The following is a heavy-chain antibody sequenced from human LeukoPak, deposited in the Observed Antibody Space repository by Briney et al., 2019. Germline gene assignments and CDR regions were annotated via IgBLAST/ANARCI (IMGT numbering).Heavy chain of an antibody. Sequence: ASVKVSCKASGGTFSSYAISGVRQAPGQGIEWMGGIIPIFGTANYAQKFQGRVTITADESTSTAYMELNSLRAEDTAVYYCAKDGDGINAVDVFDIWGQGTMVTVSS. CDR2: IIPIFGTA. D-gene: IGHD3-10*01. CDR3: AKDGDGINAVDVFDI. J-gene: IGHJ3*02. CDR1: GGTFSSYA. V-gene: IGHV1-69*13.